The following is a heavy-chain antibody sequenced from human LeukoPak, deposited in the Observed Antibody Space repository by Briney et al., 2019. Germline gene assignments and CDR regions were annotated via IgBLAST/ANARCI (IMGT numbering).Heavy chain of an antibody. CDR1: GFTFSSYA. Sequence: GGSLRLSCAASGFTFSSYAMSWVRQAPGKGLEWVSAISGSGGSTYYADSVKGRFTISRDNSKNTLYLQMNSLRAEDTAVYYCAKAGGDVNITMVRGVIIPHWFDPWGQGTLVTVSS. D-gene: IGHD3-10*01. CDR2: ISGSGGST. J-gene: IGHJ5*02. V-gene: IGHV3-23*01. CDR3: AKAGGDVNITMVRGVIIPHWFDP.